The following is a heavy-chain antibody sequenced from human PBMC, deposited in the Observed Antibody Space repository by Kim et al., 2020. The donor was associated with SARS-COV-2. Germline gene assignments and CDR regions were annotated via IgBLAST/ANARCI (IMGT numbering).Heavy chain of an antibody. Sequence: YAQKFQGRVPMTRDTSTSAVYMELSSLRSEDTAVYYCARVPLVPVYGMDVWGQGTTVTVSS. J-gene: IGHJ6*02. CDR3: ARVPLVPVYGMDV. V-gene: IGHV1-46*01. D-gene: IGHD3-16*01.